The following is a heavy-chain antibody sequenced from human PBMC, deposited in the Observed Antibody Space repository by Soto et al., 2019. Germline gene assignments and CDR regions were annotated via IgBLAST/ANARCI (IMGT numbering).Heavy chain of an antibody. CDR2: IIPIFGTA. CDR1: GGTFSSYA. V-gene: IGHV1-69*13. D-gene: IGHD2-15*01. CDR3: ARGEQYCSGGSCFGAFDI. Sequence: ASVKVSCKASGGTFSSYAISWVRQAPGQGLEWMGGIIPIFGTANYAQKFQGRVTITADESTSTAYMELSSLRSEDTAVYYCARGEQYCSGGSCFGAFDIWRQGTMVTVSS. J-gene: IGHJ3*02.